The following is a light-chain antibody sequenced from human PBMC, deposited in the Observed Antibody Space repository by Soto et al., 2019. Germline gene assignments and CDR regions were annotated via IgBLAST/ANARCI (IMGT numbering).Light chain of an antibody. CDR3: CSYAGARTLV. V-gene: IGLV2-23*02. CDR1: SSDVGRHDL. Sequence: QSALTQPASVSGSPGQSITISCTGTSSDVGRHDLVSWYQQHPGKAPKVMIYAVNNRPSGVSNRFSGSKSGNTASLTISGLQAEDEADYYCCSYAGARTLVFGGGTKLTVL. CDR2: AVN. J-gene: IGLJ2*01.